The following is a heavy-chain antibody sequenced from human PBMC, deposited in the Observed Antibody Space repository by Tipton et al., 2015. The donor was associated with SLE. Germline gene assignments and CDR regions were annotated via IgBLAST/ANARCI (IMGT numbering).Heavy chain of an antibody. J-gene: IGHJ4*02. CDR3: ARQWGSLDY. V-gene: IGHV4-31*03. CDR1: GVSITSGGYY. D-gene: IGHD1-26*01. Sequence: TLSLTCTVSGVSITSGGYYWTWIRQHPGKALEWIGYVYYSGSTYYNLSLKSRVIMSVDTSKNQFSLNLSSVTAADTAVYYCARQWGSLDYWGQGTLVTVSS. CDR2: VYYSGST.